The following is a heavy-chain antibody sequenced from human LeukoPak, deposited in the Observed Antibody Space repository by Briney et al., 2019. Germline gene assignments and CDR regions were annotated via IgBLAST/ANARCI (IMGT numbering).Heavy chain of an antibody. D-gene: IGHD3-10*01. CDR1: GYTFTSYD. CDR3: ARDRESEYYGSGSYYYYYYYMDV. Sequence: ASVKVSCKASGYTFTSYDINWVRQATGQGLEWMGWMNPNSGGTNYAQKFQGRVTMTRDTSISTAYMELSRLRSDDTAVYYCARDRESEYYGSGSYYYYYYYMDVWGKGTTVIVSS. J-gene: IGHJ6*03. CDR2: MNPNSGGT. V-gene: IGHV1-2*02.